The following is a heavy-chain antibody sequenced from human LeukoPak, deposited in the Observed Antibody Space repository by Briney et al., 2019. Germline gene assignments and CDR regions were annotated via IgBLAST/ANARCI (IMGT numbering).Heavy chain of an antibody. CDR1: GYSFSDYW. J-gene: IGHJ4*02. V-gene: IGHV5-51*01. Sequence: HGESLKISCKGSGYSFSDYWIGWVRQMPGKGLEWMGIIYPGDSDTRYSPSFQGQVTISADKSISTAYLQWSSLKASDTAMYYCASTGDILTGYPPEYYFDYWGQGTLVTVSS. CDR2: IYPGDSDT. D-gene: IGHD3-9*01. CDR3: ASTGDILTGYPPEYYFDY.